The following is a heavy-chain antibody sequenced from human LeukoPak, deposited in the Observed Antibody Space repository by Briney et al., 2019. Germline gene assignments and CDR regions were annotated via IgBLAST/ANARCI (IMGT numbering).Heavy chain of an antibody. CDR3: ASQLGYGSGTYYNKLFDY. D-gene: IGHD3-10*01. Sequence: PSETLSLTCTVSGGSISSTSYYWGWIRQPPGEGLEWIGSIYYSGTTYYNPSLKSRVTISLDTSQNQFSLRLTSVTAADTVVYYCASQLGYGSGTYYNKLFDYWGQGTLLTVSS. CDR1: GGSISSTSYY. CDR2: IYYSGTT. V-gene: IGHV4-39*01. J-gene: IGHJ4*02.